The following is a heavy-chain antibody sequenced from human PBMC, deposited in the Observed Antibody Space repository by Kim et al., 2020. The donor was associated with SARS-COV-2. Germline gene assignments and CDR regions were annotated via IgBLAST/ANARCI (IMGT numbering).Heavy chain of an antibody. J-gene: IGHJ4*02. V-gene: IGHV3-21*01. D-gene: IGHD4-17*01. Sequence: ADSVKGRFPISRDNAKNSRYLQRNSLRAEDTAVYYCAREGRATTVTTLDYWGQGTLVTVSS. CDR3: AREGRATTVTTLDY.